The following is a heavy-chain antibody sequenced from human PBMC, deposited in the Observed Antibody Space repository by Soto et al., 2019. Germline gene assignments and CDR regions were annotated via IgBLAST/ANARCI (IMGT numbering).Heavy chain of an antibody. J-gene: IGHJ4*02. CDR2: ISGSGGST. CDR3: ATRQYYYDSSGYQVFDY. CDR1: GFTFSSYA. Sequence: GGSLRLSCAASGFTFSSYAMSWVRQAPGKGLEWVSAISGSGGSTYYADFVKGRFTISRDNSKNTLYLQMNSLRAEDTAVYYCATRQYYYDSSGYQVFDYWGQGTLVTVSS. V-gene: IGHV3-23*01. D-gene: IGHD3-22*01.